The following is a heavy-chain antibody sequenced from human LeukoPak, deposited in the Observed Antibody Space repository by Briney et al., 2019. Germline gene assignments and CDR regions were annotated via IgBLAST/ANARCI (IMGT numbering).Heavy chain of an antibody. CDR1: GFTFSSYA. V-gene: IGHV3-23*01. D-gene: IGHD1-26*01. Sequence: GGSLRLSCAASGFTFSSYAMSWVRQAPGKGLEWVSAISGSGGSTYYADSVKGRFTISRDNSQNTLYLQMNSLRAEDTAIYYRAKDMGSRATNLDYWGQGTLVTVSS. J-gene: IGHJ4*02. CDR3: AKDMGSRATNLDY. CDR2: ISGSGGST.